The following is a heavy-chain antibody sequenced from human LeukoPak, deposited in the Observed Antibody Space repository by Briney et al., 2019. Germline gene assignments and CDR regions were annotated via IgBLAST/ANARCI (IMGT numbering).Heavy chain of an antibody. D-gene: IGHD6-19*01. CDR2: ISTYSGDT. CDR3: ARDSRGWYDNFHAFDM. J-gene: IGHJ3*02. Sequence: ASVKVSCKASGYTLSNYGISWVRHAPGQGLEWMGWISTYSGDTHYPQKFQGRVTMTTDTSTSTVYMELTSLRFDDTAVDYCARDSRGWYDNFHAFDMWGQGTMVTVSS. V-gene: IGHV1-18*01. CDR1: GYTLSNYG.